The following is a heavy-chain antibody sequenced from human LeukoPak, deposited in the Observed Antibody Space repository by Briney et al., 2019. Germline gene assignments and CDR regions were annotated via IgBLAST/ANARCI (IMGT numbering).Heavy chain of an antibody. D-gene: IGHD6-13*01. Sequence: ASVKVSCKASGYTFTSYDINWVRQATGQGLEWMGWMSPNSGNTGYAQKFQGRVTMTRNTSISTAYMELSSLRSEDTAVYYCARGSSSWYPFDYWGQGTLVTVSS. CDR2: MSPNSGNT. CDR1: GYTFTSYD. V-gene: IGHV1-8*01. CDR3: ARGSSSWYPFDY. J-gene: IGHJ4*02.